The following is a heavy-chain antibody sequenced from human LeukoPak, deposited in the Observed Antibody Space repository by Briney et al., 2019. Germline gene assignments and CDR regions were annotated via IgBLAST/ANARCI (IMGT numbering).Heavy chain of an antibody. CDR2: ISYDGSNK. D-gene: IGHD6-13*01. J-gene: IGHJ4*02. CDR1: GFTFSSYA. CDR3: AKDGELGAAASSRFDY. Sequence: SGGSLRLSCAASGFTFSSYAMHWVRQAPGKGLEWVAVISYDGSNKYYADSVKGRFTISRDNSKNTLYLQMNSLRAEDTAVYYCAKDGELGAAASSRFDYWGQGTLVTVSS. V-gene: IGHV3-30-3*01.